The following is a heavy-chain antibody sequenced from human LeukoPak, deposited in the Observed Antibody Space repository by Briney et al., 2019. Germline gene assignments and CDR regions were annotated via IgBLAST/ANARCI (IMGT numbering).Heavy chain of an antibody. V-gene: IGHV4-4*07. CDR2: IDTSGTT. Sequence: SETLSLTCTVSGGSISTSYWNWIRQPAGKGLEWIGRIDTSGTTNYNPSLGSRVTMSVDTSKNQFSLNLRSVTAADTAVYYCAAGPTWLDPWGQGTLVTVSS. J-gene: IGHJ5*02. D-gene: IGHD4-17*01. CDR1: GGSISTSY. CDR3: AAGPTWLDP.